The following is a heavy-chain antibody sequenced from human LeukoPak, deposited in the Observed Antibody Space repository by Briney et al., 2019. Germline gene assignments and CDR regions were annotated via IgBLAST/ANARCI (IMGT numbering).Heavy chain of an antibody. V-gene: IGHV5-51*01. CDR3: ARHETGPYFDY. CDR2: IYPGDSDT. CDR1: GYSFTSYW. J-gene: IGHJ4*02. D-gene: IGHD1-1*01. Sequence: GESLQISCKGFGYSFTSYWIGWVRPMPGKGLECMGIIYPGDSDTRYSPSFQGQVTISADKSISTAYLQWSSLKASDTAMYYCARHETGPYFDYWGQGTLVTVSS.